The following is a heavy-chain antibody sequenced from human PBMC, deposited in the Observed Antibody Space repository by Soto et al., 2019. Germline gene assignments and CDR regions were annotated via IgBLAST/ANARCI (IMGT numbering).Heavy chain of an antibody. V-gene: IGHV1-3*01. J-gene: IGHJ6*02. CDR3: ARALLTIFGVVNYYYYGMDV. CDR2: INAGNGNT. CDR1: GYTFTSYA. D-gene: IGHD3-3*01. Sequence: VASVKVSCKASGYTFTSYAMHWVRQAPGQRLEWMGWINAGNGNTKYSQKFQGRVTITRDTSASTAYMELSSLRSEDTAVYYCARALLTIFGVVNYYYYGMDVWGQGTTVTVSS.